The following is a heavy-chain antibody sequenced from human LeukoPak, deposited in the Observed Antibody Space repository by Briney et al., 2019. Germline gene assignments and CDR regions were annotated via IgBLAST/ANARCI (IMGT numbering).Heavy chain of an antibody. D-gene: IGHD4-23*01. J-gene: IGHJ4*02. CDR2: IYSGGST. CDR1: GFTVSSNY. Sequence: GGSLRLSCAASGFTVSSNYMSWVRQAPGKGLEWVSLIYSGGSTYYADSVKGRFTISRDNSKDTLFLQMNSLRAEDTAVYYCAGAGGNSGLPFDYWGQGTLVTVSS. CDR3: AGAGGNSGLPFDY. V-gene: IGHV3-66*01.